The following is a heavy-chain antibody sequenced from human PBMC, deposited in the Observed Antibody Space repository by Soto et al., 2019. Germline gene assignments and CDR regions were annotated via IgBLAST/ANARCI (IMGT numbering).Heavy chain of an antibody. V-gene: IGHV1-69*13. CDR2: IIPIFGTA. CDR1: GGTFSSYA. D-gene: IGHD3-9*01. J-gene: IGHJ4*02. CDR3: ARVGITGPTRREGTKNYDILTGYYPY. Sequence: GASVKVSCKASGGTFSSYAISWVRQAPGQGLEWMGGIIPIFGTANYAQKFKGRVTITADESTSTAYMELSSLRSEDTAVYYCARVGITGPTRREGTKNYDILTGYYPYWGQGTLVTVSS.